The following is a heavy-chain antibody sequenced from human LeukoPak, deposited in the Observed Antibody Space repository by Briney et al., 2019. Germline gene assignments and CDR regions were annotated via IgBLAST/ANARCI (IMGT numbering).Heavy chain of an antibody. CDR1: GFTFSSYS. V-gene: IGHV3-21*04. Sequence: GGSPRLSCAASGFTFSSYSMDWVRQAPGKGLEWVSSISSSSSYIYYADSVKGRFTISRDNSKNTLYLQMNSLRAEDTAVYYCAKGNYDFWSGYPTWTFDYWGQGTLVTVSS. D-gene: IGHD3-3*01. CDR3: AKGNYDFWSGYPTWTFDY. CDR2: ISSSSSYI. J-gene: IGHJ4*02.